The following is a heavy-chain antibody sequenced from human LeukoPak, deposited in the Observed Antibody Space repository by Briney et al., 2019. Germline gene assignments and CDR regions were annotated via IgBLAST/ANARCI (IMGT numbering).Heavy chain of an antibody. Sequence: SETLSLTCTVSGGSMSSYYWSWIRQPPGKGLEWIGYIYYSGTTHYNPSLKSRVTMSVATSYNQFSLRLSSVTASDTAIYYCARHSEASPHYFDYWGQGALVTVSS. V-gene: IGHV4-59*08. CDR3: ARHSEASPHYFDY. J-gene: IGHJ4*02. CDR2: IYYSGTT. D-gene: IGHD1-26*01. CDR1: GGSMSSYY.